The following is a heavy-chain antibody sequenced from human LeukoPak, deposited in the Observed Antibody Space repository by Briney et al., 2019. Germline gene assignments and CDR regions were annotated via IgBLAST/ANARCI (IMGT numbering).Heavy chain of an antibody. CDR3: ARESRDDNNNYRPLDY. D-gene: IGHD4-11*01. CDR1: GASISSTTYY. CDR2: MYYNGST. Sequence: SETLSLTCTVSGASISSTTYYWGWIRQPPGKGLEWIGTMYYNGSTYNNPSLKSRVTISGDTSKNQFSLKLSSVTAADTVVYYCARESRDDNNNYRPLDYWGQGTLVTVSS. V-gene: IGHV4-39*07. J-gene: IGHJ4*02.